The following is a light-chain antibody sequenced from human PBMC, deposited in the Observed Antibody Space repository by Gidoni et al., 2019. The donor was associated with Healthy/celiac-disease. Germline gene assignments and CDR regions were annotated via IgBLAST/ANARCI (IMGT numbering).Light chain of an antibody. Sequence: ETVLTQSPGTLSLSPGERATLSCRASQSVSSSYLAWYQQKPGQAPRLLIYGASSRATGIPDRFSGSGSGTDFTLTIKRLEPEDFAVYYCQQYGSSPWTFXQXTKVEIK. CDR3: QQYGSSPWT. CDR1: QSVSSSY. V-gene: IGKV3-20*01. CDR2: GAS. J-gene: IGKJ1*01.